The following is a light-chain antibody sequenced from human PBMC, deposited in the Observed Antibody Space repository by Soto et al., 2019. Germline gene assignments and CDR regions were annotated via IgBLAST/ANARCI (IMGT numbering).Light chain of an antibody. J-gene: IGLJ1*01. V-gene: IGLV2-14*01. CDR1: SSDVGGYNY. CDR2: EVS. CDR3: NSYRSGSTYV. Sequence: QSALTQPASVSGSPGQSITISCTGTSSDVGGYNYVSWYQQHPGKAPKLIIYEVSNRPSGVSNRFSGSKSGNTAYLTISGLQAEDEADYYCNSYRSGSTYVFGTGTKLTVL.